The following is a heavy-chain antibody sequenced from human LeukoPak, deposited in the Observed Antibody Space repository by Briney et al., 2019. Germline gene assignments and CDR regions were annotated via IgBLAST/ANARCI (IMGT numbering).Heavy chain of an antibody. D-gene: IGHD5-18*01. V-gene: IGHV3-53*01. J-gene: IGHJ6*02. Sequence: PGGSLRLSCAASGFIVSSNYMSWVRQAPGKGLEWVSLIYSGGSTYYADSVKGRFTISRDNSKNTLYLQMNSLRAEDTAVYYCARDRVTRGYSYGIPLYGLDVWGQGTTVIVSS. CDR3: ARDRVTRGYSYGIPLYGLDV. CDR1: GFIVSSNY. CDR2: IYSGGST.